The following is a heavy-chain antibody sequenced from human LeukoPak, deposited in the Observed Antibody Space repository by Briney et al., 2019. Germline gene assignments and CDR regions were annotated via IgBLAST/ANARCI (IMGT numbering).Heavy chain of an antibody. D-gene: IGHD4-17*01. CDR2: ISYDGSNK. CDR3: AKGHYGGYYAFDI. CDR1: GFTFSSYA. Sequence: PGGSLRLSCAASGFTFSSYAMHWVRQAPGKGLEWVAVISYDGSNKYYADSVKGRFTISRDNSKNTPYLQMNSLRAEDTAVYYCAKGHYGGYYAFDIWGQGTMVTVSS. J-gene: IGHJ3*02. V-gene: IGHV3-30-3*01.